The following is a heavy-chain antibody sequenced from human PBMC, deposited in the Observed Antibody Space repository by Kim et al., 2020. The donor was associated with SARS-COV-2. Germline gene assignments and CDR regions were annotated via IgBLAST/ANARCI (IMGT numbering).Heavy chain of an antibody. J-gene: IGHJ6*02. D-gene: IGHD7-27*01. V-gene: IGHV3-7*03. Sequence: GSLRLSCAASGFTFSSYWMSWVRQAPGKGLEWVANIKQDGSEKYYVDSVKGRFTISRDNAKNSLYLQMNSLRAEDTAVYYCARDLGPPPIPYYYYYYGMDVWGQGTTVTVSS. CDR3: ARDLGPPPIPYYYYYYGMDV. CDR1: GFTFSSYW. CDR2: IKQDGSEK.